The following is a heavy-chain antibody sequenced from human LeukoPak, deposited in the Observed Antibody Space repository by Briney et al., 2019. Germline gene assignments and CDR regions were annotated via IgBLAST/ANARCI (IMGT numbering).Heavy chain of an antibody. J-gene: IGHJ5*02. CDR3: ARALWGIAAASNWFDP. CDR2: IIPIFGTA. CDR1: GGRFSSYA. D-gene: IGHD6-13*01. V-gene: IGHV1-69*06. Sequence: ASVKVSCKASGGRFSSYAISWVRQAPGQGLEWMGGIIPIFGTANYAQKFQGRVTITADKSTSTAYMELSSLRSEDTAVYYCARALWGIAAASNWFDPWGQGTLVTVSS.